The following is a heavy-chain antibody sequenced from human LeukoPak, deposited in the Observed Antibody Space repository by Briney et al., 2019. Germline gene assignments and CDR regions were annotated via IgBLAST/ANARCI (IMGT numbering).Heavy chain of an antibody. CDR2: IYTSGST. V-gene: IGHV4-61*02. D-gene: IGHD3-10*01. J-gene: IGHJ5*02. CDR1: GGSISGGSYY. Sequence: SETLSLTCTVSGGSISGGSYYWSWIRQPAGKGLEWIGRIYTSGSTNYNPSLKSRVTISVDTSKNQFSLKLSSVTAADTAVYYCAREDYYGSGSYYDYNWFDPWGQGTLVTVSS. CDR3: AREDYYGSGSYYDYNWFDP.